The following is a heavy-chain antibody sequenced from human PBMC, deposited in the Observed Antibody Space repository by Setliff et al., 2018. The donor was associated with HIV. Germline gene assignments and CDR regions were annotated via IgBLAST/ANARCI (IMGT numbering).Heavy chain of an antibody. CDR1: GGSISSSSYH. D-gene: IGHD5-18*01. V-gene: IGHV4-39*01. Sequence: SETLSLTCSVSGGSISSSSYHWAWIRQPPGKGLEWIGTIYYSGNTYYNPSLKSRLTISLDTSTNKFSLKLSSVTAADTAVYYCARRGHRSIDDPYQINYPVPWGQGTLVTVSS. J-gene: IGHJ5*02. CDR2: IYYSGNT. CDR3: ARRGHRSIDDPYQINYPVP.